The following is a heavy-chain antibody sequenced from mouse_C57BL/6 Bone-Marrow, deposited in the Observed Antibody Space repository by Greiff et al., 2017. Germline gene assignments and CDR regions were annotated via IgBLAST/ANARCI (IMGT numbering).Heavy chain of an antibody. V-gene: IGHV1-64*01. D-gene: IGHD2-5*01. CDR2: IHPNSGST. Sequence: QVQLQQPGAELVKPGASVKLSCKASGYTFTSYWMHWVKQRPGQGLEWIGMIHPNSGSTNYNEKFKSKATLTVDKSSSTAYMQLSSLTSEDSAVYYCARHYYYSNGFAYWGQGTLVTVSA. CDR3: ARHYYYSNGFAY. J-gene: IGHJ3*01. CDR1: GYTFTSYW.